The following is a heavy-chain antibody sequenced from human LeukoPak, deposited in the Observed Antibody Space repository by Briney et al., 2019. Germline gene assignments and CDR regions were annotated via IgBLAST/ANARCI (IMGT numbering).Heavy chain of an antibody. Sequence: AASVKVSCKASGYTFSTYGISWVRQAPGQGLEWMGWISAYNGNTNYAQKLQGRVTMTTDTSTSTAYMELRGLRSDDTAVYYCARYTSGRLNPGFYHYYMDVWGKGTTVTVSS. CDR1: GYTFSTYG. J-gene: IGHJ6*03. D-gene: IGHD6-19*01. CDR2: ISAYNGNT. V-gene: IGHV1-18*01. CDR3: ARYTSGRLNPGFYHYYMDV.